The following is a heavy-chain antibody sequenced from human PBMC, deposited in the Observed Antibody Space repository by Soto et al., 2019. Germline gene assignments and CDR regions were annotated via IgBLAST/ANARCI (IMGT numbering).Heavy chain of an antibody. CDR2: IIPILGIA. D-gene: IGHD3-22*01. J-gene: IGHJ4*02. CDR3: ARALSRTYYYDSSGYYYYFDY. V-gene: IGHV1-69*10. CDR1: GGTFSSYA. Sequence: ASVKVSCKASGGTFSSYAINWVRQAPGQGLEWMGGIIPILGIANYAQKFQGRVTITADKSTSTAYMELSSLRSEDTAVYYCARALSRTYYYDSSGYYYYFDYWGQGTLVTVSS.